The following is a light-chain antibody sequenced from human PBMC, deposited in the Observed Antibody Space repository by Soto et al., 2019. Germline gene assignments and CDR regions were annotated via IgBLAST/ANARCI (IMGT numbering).Light chain of an antibody. CDR2: GAS. CDR3: HHYGRSHWT. CDR1: QSLSGNY. Sequence: EIVLTQSPVTLSLSPGERATLSCRASQSLSGNYLAWLQQKPGQAPRLLIYGASSRATGIPDWFSGSGSGTDFTLTVSRLEPEDFAVYYCHHYGRSHWTFGQGTKVEVK. V-gene: IGKV3-20*01. J-gene: IGKJ1*01.